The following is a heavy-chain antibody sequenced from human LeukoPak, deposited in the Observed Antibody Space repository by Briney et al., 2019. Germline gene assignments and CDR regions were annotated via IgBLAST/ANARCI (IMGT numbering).Heavy chain of an antibody. J-gene: IGHJ4*02. Sequence: PGRSLRLSCAASGFTFDDYAMHWVRQAPGKGLEWVSGISWNSGSIGYADSVKGRFTISRDNAKNSLYLQMNSLRAEDTALYYCAKDSGYDFPEDFDYWGQGTLVTVSS. CDR2: ISWNSGSI. V-gene: IGHV3-9*01. CDR1: GFTFDDYA. CDR3: AKDSGYDFPEDFDY. D-gene: IGHD5-12*01.